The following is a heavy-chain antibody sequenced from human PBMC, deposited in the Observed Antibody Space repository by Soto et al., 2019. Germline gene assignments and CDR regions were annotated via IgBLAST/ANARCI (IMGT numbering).Heavy chain of an antibody. CDR2: IYYSGST. J-gene: IGHJ5*02. D-gene: IGHD2-2*01. CDR3: ARVLPVGYCISTSCPRGWFDP. V-gene: IGHV4-59*01. CDR1: GGSISSYY. Sequence: SETLSLTCTVSGGSISSYYWSWIRQPPGKGLEWIGYIYYSGSTNYNPSLKSRVTISVDTSKNQFSLKLSSVTAADTAVYYCARVLPVGYCISTSCPRGWFDPWGQGTLVTVSS.